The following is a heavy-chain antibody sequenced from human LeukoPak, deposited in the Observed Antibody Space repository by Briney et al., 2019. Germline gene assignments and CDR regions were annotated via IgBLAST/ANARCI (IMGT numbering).Heavy chain of an antibody. CDR1: GYTFTSYY. CDR3: ARALDWGRGSPPVGY. J-gene: IGHJ4*02. Sequence: ASVKVSCKASGYTFTSYYMHWVRQAPGQGLEWMGIINPSGGSTSYALKFQGRVTMTRDTSTSTVYMELSSLRSDDTAVYYCARALDWGRGSPPVGYWGQGTLVTVSS. CDR2: INPSGGST. D-gene: IGHD1-26*01. V-gene: IGHV1-46*01.